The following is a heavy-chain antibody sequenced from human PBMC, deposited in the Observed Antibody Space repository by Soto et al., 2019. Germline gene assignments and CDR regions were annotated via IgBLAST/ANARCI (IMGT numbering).Heavy chain of an antibody. CDR1: GYSFTSYW. CDR3: ARGSRPYYYYYGMDV. V-gene: IGHV5-51*01. Sequence: GESLKISCKGSGYSFTSYWIGWVRQMPGKGLECMGIIYPGDSDTRYSPSFQGQVTISADKSISTAYLQWSSLKASDTAMYYCARGSRPYYYYYGMDVWGQGTTVTVSS. D-gene: IGHD1-26*01. J-gene: IGHJ6*02. CDR2: IYPGDSDT.